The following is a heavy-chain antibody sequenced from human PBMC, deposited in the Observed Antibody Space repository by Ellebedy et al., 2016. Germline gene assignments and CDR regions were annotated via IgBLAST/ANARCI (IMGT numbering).Heavy chain of an antibody. V-gene: IGHV3-30*03. Sequence: GESLKISXAASGFTFSSYGMHWVRQAPGKGLEWVAVISYDGSNKYYADSVKGRFTISRDNSKNTLYLQMNSLRAEDTAVYYCARDRVVVAAGWFDPWGQGTLVTVSS. D-gene: IGHD2-15*01. J-gene: IGHJ5*02. CDR3: ARDRVVVAAGWFDP. CDR2: ISYDGSNK. CDR1: GFTFSSYG.